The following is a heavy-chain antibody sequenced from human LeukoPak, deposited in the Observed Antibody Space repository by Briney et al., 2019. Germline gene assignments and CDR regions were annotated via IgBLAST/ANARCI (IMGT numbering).Heavy chain of an antibody. CDR1: GNTFTICG. J-gene: IGHJ5*02. Sequence: ASVKVSCKASGNTFTICGNSWVRHPPGQGLEWMGWISAYNGNTNYAQKLQGRVTITTDTSTSTAYMELRSLRSDDTAVYYCARDAHYSGNWFDPWGQGTLVTVSS. CDR3: ARDAHYSGNWFDP. V-gene: IGHV1-18*01. D-gene: IGHD2-15*01. CDR2: ISAYNGNT.